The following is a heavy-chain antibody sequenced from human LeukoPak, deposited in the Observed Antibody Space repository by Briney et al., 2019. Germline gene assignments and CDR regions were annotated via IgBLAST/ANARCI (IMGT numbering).Heavy chain of an antibody. D-gene: IGHD1-26*01. Sequence: PSETLSLTCTVSGGSISEYYWYWIRQPPGKGLEWIGYIYYTGSTKYHPSLKSRLTISVDTSKNQFSLRLTSVTAADTAVYYCARGGNFYRGHYFDYRGQGALVTVSS. V-gene: IGHV4-59*01. CDR2: IYYTGST. CDR1: GGSISEYY. J-gene: IGHJ4*02. CDR3: ARGGNFYRGHYFDY.